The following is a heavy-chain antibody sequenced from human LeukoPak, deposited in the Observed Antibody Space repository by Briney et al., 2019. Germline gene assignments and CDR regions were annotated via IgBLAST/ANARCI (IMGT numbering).Heavy chain of an antibody. J-gene: IGHJ6*02. CDR3: AKSKQQRVDYYYYGMDV. V-gene: IGHV3-30*02. D-gene: IGHD6-13*01. CDR1: GFTFSSYG. Sequence: GGSLRLSCAASGFTFSSYGMHWVRQAPGKVREWVAFILYDGGNKYYPDSGKGRFTISRDNSKNTLYLQMNSLRAADTAMYYCAKSKQQRVDYYYYGMDVWGQGTTVTVSS. CDR2: ILYDGGNK.